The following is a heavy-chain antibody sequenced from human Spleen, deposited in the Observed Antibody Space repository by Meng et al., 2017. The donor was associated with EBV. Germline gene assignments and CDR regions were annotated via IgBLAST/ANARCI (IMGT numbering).Heavy chain of an antibody. CDR2: IYHSGRS. J-gene: IGHJ5*02. Sequence: VWLQGCGPRRVGPLGAPSLTCAAPGGSISSSDWWSWVRQSPEKGLEWIGEIYHSGRSNYNPSLKSRVTMSVNKSKNQFSLNLSSVTAADTAVYYCARWRRNSRNYLAGFDPWGQGTLVTVSS. CDR3: ARWRRNSRNYLAGFDP. CDR1: GGSISSSDW. V-gene: IGHV4-4*02. D-gene: IGHD2/OR15-2a*01.